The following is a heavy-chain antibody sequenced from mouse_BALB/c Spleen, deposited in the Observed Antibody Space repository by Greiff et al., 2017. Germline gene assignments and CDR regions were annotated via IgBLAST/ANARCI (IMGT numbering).Heavy chain of an antibody. CDR1: GYAFTNYL. Sequence: VQLQQSGAELVRPGTSVKVSCKASGYAFTNYLIEWVKQRPGQGLEWIGVINPGSGGTNYNEKFKGKATLTADKSSSTAYMQLSSLTSDDSAVYFCARVGGYYYFDYWGQGTTLKVSS. CDR3: ARVGGYYYFDY. CDR2: INPGSGGT. V-gene: IGHV1-54*03. J-gene: IGHJ2*01. D-gene: IGHD2-3*01.